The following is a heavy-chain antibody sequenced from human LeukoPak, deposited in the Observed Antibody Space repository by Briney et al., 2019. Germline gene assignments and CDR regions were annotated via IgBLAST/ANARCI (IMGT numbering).Heavy chain of an antibody. CDR2: ISSSGGST. CDR3: AKKVLSQYYFDS. J-gene: IGHJ4*02. D-gene: IGHD3-16*02. Sequence: GGSLRLSCAASGFTFSSHAMSWVRQAPGKGLEWVSHISSSGGSTYYADSVKGRFTISRDNSKNTLYLRLDSLRAEDTAVYYCAKKVLSQYYFDSWGQGTLVTVSS. CDR1: GFTFSSHA. V-gene: IGHV3-23*01.